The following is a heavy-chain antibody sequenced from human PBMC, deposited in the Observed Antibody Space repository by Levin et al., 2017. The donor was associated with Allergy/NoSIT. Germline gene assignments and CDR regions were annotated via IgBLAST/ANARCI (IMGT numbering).Heavy chain of an antibody. D-gene: IGHD6-19*01. J-gene: IGHJ3*02. Sequence: SETLSLTCAVSGGSISSGGYSWSWIRQPPGKGLEWIGYIYHSGSTYYNPSLKSRVTISVDRSKNQFSLKLSSVTAADTAVYYCASRSSGWLTDAFDIWGQGTMVTVSS. CDR2: IYHSGST. V-gene: IGHV4-30-2*01. CDR3: ASRSSGWLTDAFDI. CDR1: GGSISSGGYS.